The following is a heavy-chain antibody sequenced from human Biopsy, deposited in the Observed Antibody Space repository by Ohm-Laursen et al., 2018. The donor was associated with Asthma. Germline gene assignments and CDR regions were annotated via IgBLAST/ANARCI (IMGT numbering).Heavy chain of an antibody. Sequence: SLRLSCAASGFSFDDCAMHWVRHAPGKGLEWVSSISWNSGNIDYAVSVKGRFTISRDNAKNSLYLQMQSLRPEDTALYHCGRDMGGFGSGWFPVEFWGQGTLVTVSS. D-gene: IGHD6-19*01. CDR3: GRDMGGFGSGWFPVEF. CDR2: ISWNSGNI. CDR1: GFSFDDCA. J-gene: IGHJ4*02. V-gene: IGHV3-9*01.